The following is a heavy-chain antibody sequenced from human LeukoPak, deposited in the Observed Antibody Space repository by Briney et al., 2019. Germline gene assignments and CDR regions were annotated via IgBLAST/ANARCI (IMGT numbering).Heavy chain of an antibody. Sequence: GGSLRLSCAASGFTFSNAWMSWVRQAPGKGLEWVGRIKSKTDGGTTDYAAPVKGRFTTSRDDSKNTLYLQMNSLKTEDTAVYYCTTDRSWGNDALDIWGQGTMVTVSS. J-gene: IGHJ3*02. D-gene: IGHD7-27*01. CDR2: IKSKTDGGTT. CDR1: GFTFSNAW. CDR3: TTDRSWGNDALDI. V-gene: IGHV3-15*01.